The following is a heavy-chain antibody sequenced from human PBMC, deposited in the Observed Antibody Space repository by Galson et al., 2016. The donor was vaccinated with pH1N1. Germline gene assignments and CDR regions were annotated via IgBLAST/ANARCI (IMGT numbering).Heavy chain of an antibody. D-gene: IGHD3-10*01. CDR1: GYTFIVYY. J-gene: IGHJ5*02. V-gene: IGHV1-2*02. CDR3: ATGSGNSWFDP. Sequence: SVKVSCKASGYTFIVYYMHWVRQAPGHGLEWMGWINPSNGATKYAQNFQGRVTLTRDTSINTAYMELSGLTSDDTALYYCATGSGNSWFDPWGQGTLVTVSS. CDR2: INPSNGAT.